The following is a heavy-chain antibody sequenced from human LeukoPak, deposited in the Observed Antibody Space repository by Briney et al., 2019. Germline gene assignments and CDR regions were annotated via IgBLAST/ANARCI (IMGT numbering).Heavy chain of an antibody. D-gene: IGHD6-13*01. V-gene: IGHV1-18*01. J-gene: IGHJ5*02. CDR2: ISAYNGNT. CDR1: GYTFTSYG. Sequence: ASVKVSCKASGYTFTSYGISWVRQAPGQGLEWMGWISAYNGNTNYAQELQGRVTMTTDTSTSTAYMELRSLRSDDTAVYYCARFVLSSSSWMIGWFDPWGQGTLVTVSS. CDR3: ARFVLSSSSWMIGWFDP.